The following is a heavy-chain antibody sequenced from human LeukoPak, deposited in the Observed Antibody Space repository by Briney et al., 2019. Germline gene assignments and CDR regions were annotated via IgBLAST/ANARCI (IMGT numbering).Heavy chain of an antibody. CDR3: ARTYYYDSSGYRGYFDY. D-gene: IGHD3-22*01. CDR1: GGSISNHY. CDR2: IYYSGST. Sequence: SETLSLTCTVSGGSISNHYWSWIRQHPGKGLEWIGYIYYSGSTYYNPSLKSRVTISVDTSKNQFSLKLSSVTAADTAVYYCARTYYYDSSGYRGYFDYWGQGTLVTVSS. J-gene: IGHJ4*02. V-gene: IGHV4-59*06.